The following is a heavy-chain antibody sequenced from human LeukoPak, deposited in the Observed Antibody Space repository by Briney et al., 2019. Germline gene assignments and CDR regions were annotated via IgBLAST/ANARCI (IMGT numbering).Heavy chain of an antibody. CDR3: ARLRYGSGSYYSRYYFDY. J-gene: IGHJ4*02. Sequence: SETLSLTCSVSGASISSFYWSWIRQPAGKGLEWIGRIYTSGTTNYNPSLKSRVKMSIDTSKNQFSLKLSSVTAADTAVYYCARLRYGSGSYYSRYYFDYWGQGTLVTVSS. V-gene: IGHV4-4*07. CDR2: IYTSGTT. D-gene: IGHD3-10*01. CDR1: GASISSFY.